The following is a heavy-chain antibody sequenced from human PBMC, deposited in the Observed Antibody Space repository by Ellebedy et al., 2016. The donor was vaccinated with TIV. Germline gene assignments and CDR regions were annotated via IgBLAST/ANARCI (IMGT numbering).Heavy chain of an antibody. CDR1: GFTFTDYW. CDR2: IYPGDSDT. D-gene: IGHD3-22*01. CDR3: ARRGYLYSSGREDY. Sequence: PGGSLRLSCKGSGFTFTDYWIAWVRQMPGKGLEWMGLIYPGDSDTRYSPSFQGQVTISVDKSISTAYLQWSSLKASDTAMYYCARRGYLYSSGREDYWGQGTLVTVSS. V-gene: IGHV5-51*01. J-gene: IGHJ4*02.